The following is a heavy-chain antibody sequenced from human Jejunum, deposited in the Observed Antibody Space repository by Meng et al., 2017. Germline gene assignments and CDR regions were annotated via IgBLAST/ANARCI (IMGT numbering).Heavy chain of an antibody. Sequence: QVQLQESGPGLVKPSETLSLTCNVSGDSISSYYWRWIRQPAGEGLEWMGQIQSSGSASYNPSIKSRVTMSVDKSKNQFSLNLSSVTAADTAVYYCVRNSGKWFDPWGQGTLVTVSS. J-gene: IGHJ5*02. CDR3: VRNSGKWFDP. CDR2: IQSSGSA. CDR1: GDSISSYY. V-gene: IGHV4-4*07. D-gene: IGHD3-10*01.